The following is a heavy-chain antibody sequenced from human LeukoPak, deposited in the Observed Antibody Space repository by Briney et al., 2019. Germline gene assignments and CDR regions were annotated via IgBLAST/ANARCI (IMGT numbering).Heavy chain of an antibody. CDR2: INSDGSTT. CDR1: GLTFSSYW. D-gene: IGHD4/OR15-4a*01. V-gene: IGHV3-74*01. Sequence: GGSLTLSCAASGLTFSSYWMHWVRQAPGKGLVWVSRINSDGSTTNYAASVKGRFTISRDNAKNTLYLQMNSLRAEDTAVYYCARDRRLWNMDVWGTGTTVTFSS. CDR3: ARDRRLWNMDV. J-gene: IGHJ6*03.